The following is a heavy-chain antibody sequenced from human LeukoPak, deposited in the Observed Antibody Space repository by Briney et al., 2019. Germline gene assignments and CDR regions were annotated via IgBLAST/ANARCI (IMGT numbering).Heavy chain of an antibody. CDR2: ISAGGGVT. D-gene: IGHD4-23*01. J-gene: IGHJ4*02. CDR1: GFTFSSYA. Sequence: TGGSLRLSCAASGFTFSSYAMSWVRQAPGKGLEWVSAISAGGGVTYYADSVEGRFTISRDDSKNTLYPQMNSLRAEDTAVYYCAKDGIRWSHFDSWGQGTLVTVSS. CDR3: AKDGIRWSHFDS. V-gene: IGHV3-23*01.